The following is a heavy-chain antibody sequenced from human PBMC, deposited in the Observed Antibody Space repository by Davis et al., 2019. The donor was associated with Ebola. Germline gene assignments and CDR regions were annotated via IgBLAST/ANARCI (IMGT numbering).Heavy chain of an antibody. CDR1: GGSISSYNW. V-gene: IGHV4-39*01. Sequence: PSETLSLTCVVSGGSISSYNWWSWVRQPPGKGLEWIGSIYYSGSTYYNPSLKSRVTISVDTSKNQFSLKLSSVTAADTAVYYCARRGVSRYYDSSGYSLFDYWGQGTLVTVSS. J-gene: IGHJ4*02. D-gene: IGHD3-22*01. CDR2: IYYSGST. CDR3: ARRGVSRYYDSSGYSLFDY.